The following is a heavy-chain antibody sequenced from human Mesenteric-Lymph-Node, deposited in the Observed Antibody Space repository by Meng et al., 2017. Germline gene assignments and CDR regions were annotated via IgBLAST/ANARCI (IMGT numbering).Heavy chain of an antibody. CDR1: GGSISSYY. D-gene: IGHD3-10*01. J-gene: IGHJ6*02. CDR3: AKFRWFGELFQGAYGMDV. Sequence: SETLSLTCIISGGSISSYYWSWIRQPPGKGLEWIGYIYYSGSTNYNPSLKSRVTISVDTSKNQFSLKLSSVTAADTAVYYCAKFRWFGELFQGAYGMDVWGQGTTVTVSS. V-gene: IGHV4-59*01. CDR2: IYYSGST.